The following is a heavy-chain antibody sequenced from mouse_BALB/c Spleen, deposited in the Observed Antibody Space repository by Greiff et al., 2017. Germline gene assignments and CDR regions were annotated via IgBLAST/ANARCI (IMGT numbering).Heavy chain of an antibody. CDR2: ISSGGGST. V-gene: IGHV5-12-1*01. Sequence: EVQGVESGGGLVKPGGSLKLSCAASGFAFSSYDMSWVRQTPEKRLEWVAYISSGGGSTYYPDTVKGRFTISRDNAKNTLYLQMSSLKSEDTAMYYCARHGGYGNWYFDVWGAGTTVTVSS. CDR1: GFAFSSYD. J-gene: IGHJ1*01. CDR3: ARHGGYGNWYFDV. D-gene: IGHD2-1*01.